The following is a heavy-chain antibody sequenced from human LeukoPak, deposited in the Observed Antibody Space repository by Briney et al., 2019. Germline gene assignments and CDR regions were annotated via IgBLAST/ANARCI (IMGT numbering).Heavy chain of an antibody. V-gene: IGHV1-2*06. CDR3: ASSLRFYYYYMDV. Sequence: ASVRVSCKASGYTFTGYYMHWVRQAPGQGLEWMGRINPNSGGTNYAQKFQGRVTMTRDTSISTAYMELSRLRSDDTAVYYCASSLRFYYYYMDVWGKGTTVTVPS. D-gene: IGHD4-17*01. J-gene: IGHJ6*03. CDR1: GYTFTGYY. CDR2: INPNSGGT.